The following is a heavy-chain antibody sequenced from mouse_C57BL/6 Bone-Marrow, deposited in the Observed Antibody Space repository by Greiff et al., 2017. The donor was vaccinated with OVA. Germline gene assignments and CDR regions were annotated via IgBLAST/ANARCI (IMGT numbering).Heavy chain of an antibody. CDR3: ARDLGYSNYGY. J-gene: IGHJ2*01. D-gene: IGHD2-5*01. V-gene: IGHV3-6*01. Sequence: VQLQQSGPGLVKPSQSLSLTCSVPGYSITSGYYWNWIRQFPGNKLEWMGSISYDGSNNYNPSLKNRISITRDTSKNQFFLKLNSVTTEDTATYYCARDLGYSNYGYWGQGTTLTVSS. CDR1: GYSITSGYY. CDR2: ISYDGSN.